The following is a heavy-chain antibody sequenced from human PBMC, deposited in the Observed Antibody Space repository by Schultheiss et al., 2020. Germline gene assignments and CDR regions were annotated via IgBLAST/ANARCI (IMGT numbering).Heavy chain of an antibody. J-gene: IGHJ4*02. D-gene: IGHD3-22*01. CDR2: IYYSGST. CDR3: ARGPLYYYDSSGYY. Sequence: SETLSLTCTVSGGSISSSSYYWGWIRQPPGKGLEWIGSIYYSGSTYYNPSLKSRVTISVDTSKNQFSLKLSSVTAADTAVYYCARGPLYYYDSSGYYWGQGTLVTVSS. V-gene: IGHV4-39*01. CDR1: GGSISSSSYY.